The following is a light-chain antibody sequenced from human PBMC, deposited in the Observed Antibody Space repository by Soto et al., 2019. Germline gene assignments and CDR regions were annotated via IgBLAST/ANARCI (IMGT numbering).Light chain of an antibody. CDR1: QSVSGSY. V-gene: IGKV3-20*01. CDR3: HQYGGSPIT. Sequence: EVVFTQSPGTLSLSVGERVTLSCRASQSVSGSYLAWYQQKPGQAPRLLIYSASIRATGIPDRFSGSGSGTDFTLTISRLEPEDFAVYFCHQYGGSPITFGQGTRLEI. J-gene: IGKJ5*01. CDR2: SAS.